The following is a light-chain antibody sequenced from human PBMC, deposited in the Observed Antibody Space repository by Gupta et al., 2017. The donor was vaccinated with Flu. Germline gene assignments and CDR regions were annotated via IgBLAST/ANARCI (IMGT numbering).Light chain of an antibody. CDR2: EVS. CDR3: SSYTSSSTL. Sequence: QSALTQPASVSGSPGQSITISCTGTSSDVGGYNYVSWYQKHPGKAPKLMIYEVSKRPSGVSNRFSGSKSGNTASLTISELQAEDEADYYCSSYTSSSTLFGTGTKVTVL. V-gene: IGLV2-14*01. CDR1: SSDVGGYNY. J-gene: IGLJ1*01.